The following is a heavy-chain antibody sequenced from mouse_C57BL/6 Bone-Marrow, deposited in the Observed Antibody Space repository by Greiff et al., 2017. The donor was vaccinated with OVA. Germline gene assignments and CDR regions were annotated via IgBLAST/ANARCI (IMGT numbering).Heavy chain of an antibody. Sequence: DVHLVESGGGLVKPGGSLKLSCAASGFTFSSYTMSWVRQTPEKRLEWVATISGGGGNTYYPDSVKGRFTISRDNAKNTLYLQMSSLRSEDTALYYCARHLGSSYGYWYFDVWGTGTTVTVSS. CDR1: GFTFSSYT. V-gene: IGHV5-9*01. CDR3: ARHLGSSYGYWYFDV. D-gene: IGHD1-1*01. J-gene: IGHJ1*03. CDR2: ISGGGGNT.